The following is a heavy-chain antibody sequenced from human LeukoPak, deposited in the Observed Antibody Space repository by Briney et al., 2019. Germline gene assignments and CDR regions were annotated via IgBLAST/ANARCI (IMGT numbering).Heavy chain of an antibody. J-gene: IGHJ5*02. CDR2: ISGSGGST. Sequence: GGSLRLSCAASGFTFSSYAMSWVRQAPGKGLERVSAISGSGGSTYYADSVKGRFTISRDNSKNTLYLQMNSLRAEDTAVYYCAKDHGYSTRFDPWGQGTLVTVSS. V-gene: IGHV3-23*01. CDR3: AKDHGYSTRFDP. CDR1: GFTFSSYA. D-gene: IGHD6-13*01.